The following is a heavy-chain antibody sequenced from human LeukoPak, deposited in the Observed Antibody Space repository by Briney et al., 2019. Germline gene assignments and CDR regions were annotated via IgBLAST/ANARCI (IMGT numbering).Heavy chain of an antibody. D-gene: IGHD5-12*01. CDR2: INWNGGST. V-gene: IGHV3-20*04. CDR1: GFTFDDYG. J-gene: IGHJ6*03. CDR3: ARVRDRRRATGHYYYMDV. Sequence: GGSLRLSCAASGFTFDDYGMSWVRQAPGKGLEWVSGINWNGGSTGYADSVKGRFTISRDNAKNSLYLQMNSLRAEDTALYYCARVRDRRRATGHYYYMDVWGKGTTVTVSS.